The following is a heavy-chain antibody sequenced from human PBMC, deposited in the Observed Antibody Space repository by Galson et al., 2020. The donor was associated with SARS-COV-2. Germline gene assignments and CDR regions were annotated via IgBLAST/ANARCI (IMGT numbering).Heavy chain of an antibody. D-gene: IGHD3-10*01. Sequence: ETLSRTCSVSGGSISSSSYYWGWIRQSPGKGLEWIGSSHYSGSPYYNPSLKSRVSISVDRSKNQFSLNLSAATAADTTVYYCARRITRGDYYYYMDVWGKGTTVTVSS. J-gene: IGHJ6*03. CDR3: ARRITRGDYYYYMDV. CDR1: GGSISSSSYY. CDR2: SHYSGSP. V-gene: IGHV4-39*01.